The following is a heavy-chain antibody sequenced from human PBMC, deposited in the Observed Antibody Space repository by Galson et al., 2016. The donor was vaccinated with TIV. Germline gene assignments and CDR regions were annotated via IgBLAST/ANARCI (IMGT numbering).Heavy chain of an antibody. Sequence: TLSLTCTVSGYSISSGYYWGWIRQFPGKGLEWMGSIYYTGTTYTNPSLKSRLTLSVDTSNNQASLRLSSVTAADTAVYYCAREGSTVTMHHYFGLDVWGQGATVIVSS. CDR2: IYYTGTT. V-gene: IGHV4-38-2*02. CDR3: AREGSTVTMHHYFGLDV. CDR1: GYSISSGYY. D-gene: IGHD4-17*01. J-gene: IGHJ6*02.